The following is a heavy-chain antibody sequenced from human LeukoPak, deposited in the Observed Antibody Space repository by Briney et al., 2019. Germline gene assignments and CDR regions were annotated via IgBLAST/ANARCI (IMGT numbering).Heavy chain of an antibody. CDR2: IRYDGSNK. Sequence: GGSLGLSCAASGFTFSSYGMRWVRQAPGKGLEWVAFIRYDGSNKYYADSVKGRFTISRDNSKNTLYLQMNSLRAEDTAVYYCAKEGRIVGATTPHFDYWGQGTLVTVSS. J-gene: IGHJ4*02. CDR3: AKEGRIVGATTPHFDY. V-gene: IGHV3-30*02. CDR1: GFTFSSYG. D-gene: IGHD1-26*01.